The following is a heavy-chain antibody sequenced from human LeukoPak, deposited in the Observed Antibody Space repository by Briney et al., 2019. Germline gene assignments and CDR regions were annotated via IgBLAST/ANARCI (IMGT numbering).Heavy chain of an antibody. CDR1: GFTLSDYG. V-gene: IGHV3-33*01. J-gene: IGHJ4*02. Sequence: GGSLRLSCAVSGFTLSDYGIHWVRQAPGKGLEWVTIISSDGSIKYADSVKGRFTVSRDSSKNTVYLQMNSLRAEDTAVYYCARDPEFDYWGQGTLVTVSS. CDR2: ISSDGSIK. CDR3: ARDPEFDY.